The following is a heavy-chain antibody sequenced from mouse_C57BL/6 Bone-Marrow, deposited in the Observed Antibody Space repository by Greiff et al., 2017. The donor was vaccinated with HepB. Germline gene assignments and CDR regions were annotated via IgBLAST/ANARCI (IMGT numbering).Heavy chain of an antibody. J-gene: IGHJ2*01. CDR3: LLTSGGAHYFDY. D-gene: IGHD1-1*01. V-gene: IGHV14-4*01. Sequence: EVQLQQSGAELVRPGASVKLSCTASGFNIKDDYMHWVKQRPEQGLEWIGWIDPENGDTEYASKFQGKATITADTSSNTAYLQLSSLTSEDTAVYCCLLTSGGAHYFDYWGQGTTLTVSS. CDR2: IDPENGDT. CDR1: GFNIKDDY.